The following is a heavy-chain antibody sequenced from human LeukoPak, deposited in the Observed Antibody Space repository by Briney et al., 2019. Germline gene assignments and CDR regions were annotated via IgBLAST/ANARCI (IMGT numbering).Heavy chain of an antibody. CDR2: ISYDGSNK. Sequence: GRSLRLSCAASGFTFSSYAMHWARQAPGKGLEWVAVISYDGSNKYYADSVKGRFTISRDNSKNTLYLQMNSLRAEDTAVYYCARGLGYCSSTSCYYSYFDYWGQGTLVTVSS. CDR3: ARGLGYCSSTSCYYSYFDY. D-gene: IGHD2-2*01. J-gene: IGHJ4*02. V-gene: IGHV3-30-3*01. CDR1: GFTFSSYA.